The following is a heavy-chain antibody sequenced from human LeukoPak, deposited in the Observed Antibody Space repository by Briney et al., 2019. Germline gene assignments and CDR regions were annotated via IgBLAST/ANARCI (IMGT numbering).Heavy chain of an antibody. V-gene: IGHV6-1*01. D-gene: IGHD1-26*01. Sequence: SQTPSLTCAISGDSVSSNSATWDWIRQSPSRGLEWLGRTYYRSKWYNDYAVSVKSRITINPDTSKNQFSLHLNSVTPEDTAVYYCARVGRSGTDYEYWGQGTLVTVSS. CDR2: TYYRSKWYN. CDR1: GDSVSSNSAT. J-gene: IGHJ4*02. CDR3: ARVGRSGTDYEY.